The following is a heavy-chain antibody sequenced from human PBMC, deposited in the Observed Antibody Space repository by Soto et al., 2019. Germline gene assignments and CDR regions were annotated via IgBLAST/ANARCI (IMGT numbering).Heavy chain of an antibody. V-gene: IGHV1-18*01. D-gene: IGHD3-10*01. CDR2: ISAYNGNT. Sequence: QVPLVQSGAEVKKPGASVKVSCKASGYTFTSYGISWVRQAPGQGLEWMGWISAYNGNTNYAQKLQGRVTMTTDTSTSTAYMELRSLRSDDTAVYYCARVPKRGYGSGSSTNWFDPWGQGTLVTVSS. CDR3: ARVPKRGYGSGSSTNWFDP. CDR1: GYTFTSYG. J-gene: IGHJ5*02.